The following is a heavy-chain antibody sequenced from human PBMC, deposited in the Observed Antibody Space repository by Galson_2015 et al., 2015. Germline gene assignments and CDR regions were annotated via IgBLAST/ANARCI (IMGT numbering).Heavy chain of an antibody. D-gene: IGHD2-2*01. V-gene: IGHV3-49*04. J-gene: IGHJ4*02. Sequence: SLRLSCAASGFSFGEYAMSWVRQAPGKGLEWVGFIRSKAYGGTTEYAASVKGRFTISRDDSKSIAYLQMNSLKTEDTPVYYCTRWEFCSSSICYSDYWGQGTLVTVSS. CDR3: TRWEFCSSSICYSDY. CDR1: GFSFGEYA. CDR2: IRSKAYGGTT.